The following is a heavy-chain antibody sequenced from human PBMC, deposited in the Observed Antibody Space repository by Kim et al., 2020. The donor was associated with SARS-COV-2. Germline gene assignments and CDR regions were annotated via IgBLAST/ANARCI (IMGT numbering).Heavy chain of an antibody. CDR2: INQDGSAK. D-gene: IGHD1-1*01. CDR1: GFTFSTFW. CDR3: AAETGTTWGADNYGMDV. Sequence: GGSLRLSCAASGFTFSTFWMSWVRQAPGKGLDWVANINQDGSAKYYVDSVKGRFTISRDNAKNSLYLQMNSLRAEDTAVYYCAAETGTTWGADNYGMDVWGQGTTVTVSS. V-gene: IGHV3-7*03. J-gene: IGHJ6*02.